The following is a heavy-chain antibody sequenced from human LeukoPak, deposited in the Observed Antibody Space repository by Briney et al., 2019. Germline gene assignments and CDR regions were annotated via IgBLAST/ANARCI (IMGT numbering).Heavy chain of an antibody. CDR3: ARVDASSFGSGKICRH. Sequence: GASVKVSCKASGYTFTSYDINWVRQATGQGLEWMGWMNPNSGNTGYAQKFQGRVTMTRNTSISTAYMELSSLRSEDAAVYYCARVDASSFGSGKICRHWDQGTLVTVSS. CDR1: GYTFTSYD. J-gene: IGHJ4*02. V-gene: IGHV1-8*01. D-gene: IGHD3-10*01. CDR2: MNPNSGNT.